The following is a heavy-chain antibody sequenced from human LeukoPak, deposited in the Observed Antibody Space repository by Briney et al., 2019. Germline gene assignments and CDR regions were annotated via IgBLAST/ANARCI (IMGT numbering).Heavy chain of an antibody. J-gene: IGHJ4*02. D-gene: IGHD3-16*02. V-gene: IGHV3-74*01. CDR3: ARDQASFYGYFDY. Sequence: PGGSLRLSCAASGFTFSSYWMHWVRQAPGKGLVWVSRINSDGSSTNYADSVKGRFTISRDNAKNTLYLQMNSLRAEDTALYYCARDQASFYGYFDYWGQGTLVTVSS. CDR1: GFTFSSYW. CDR2: INSDGSST.